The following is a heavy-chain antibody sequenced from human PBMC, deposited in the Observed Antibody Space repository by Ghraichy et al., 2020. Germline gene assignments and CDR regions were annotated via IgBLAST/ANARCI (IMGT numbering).Heavy chain of an antibody. J-gene: IGHJ4*02. Sequence: LSLTCAASGFTFSSYSMNWVRQAPGKGLEWVSSISSSSSYIYYADSVKGRFTISRDNAKNSLYLQMNSLRAEDTAVYYCARSDNAHGGFDYWGQGTLVTVSS. V-gene: IGHV3-21*01. CDR1: GFTFSSYS. D-gene: IGHD4-23*01. CDR2: ISSSSSYI. CDR3: ARSDNAHGGFDY.